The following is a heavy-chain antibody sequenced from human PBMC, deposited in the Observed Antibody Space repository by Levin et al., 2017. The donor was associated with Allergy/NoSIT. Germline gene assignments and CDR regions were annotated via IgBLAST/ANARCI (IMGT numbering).Heavy chain of an antibody. CDR1: GFTFRNYA. V-gene: IGHV3-30-3*01. Sequence: AGGSLRLSCAASGFTFRNYAMHWVRQAPGKGLEWVAVISHDGSNKYYADSVKGRFTISRDNSKNTLYLQMNSLRAEDTAVYYCARDEGGGGAEGFDSWGQGTLVTVSS. J-gene: IGHJ4*02. CDR2: ISHDGSNK. CDR3: ARDEGGGGAEGFDS.